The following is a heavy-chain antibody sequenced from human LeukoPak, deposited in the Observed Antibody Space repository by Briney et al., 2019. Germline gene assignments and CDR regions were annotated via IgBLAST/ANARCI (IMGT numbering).Heavy chain of an antibody. J-gene: IGHJ3*02. D-gene: IGHD1-26*01. CDR2: IYYSEST. CDR3: ARDQSGSPEGFDI. V-gene: IGHV4-59*01. Sequence: SETLSLTCTVSGGSISSYYWSWIRQPPGKGLEWIGYIYYSESTNYNPSLKSRVTISVDTSKNQFSLKLSSVTAADTAVYYCARDQSGSPEGFDIWGQGTMVTVSS. CDR1: GGSISSYY.